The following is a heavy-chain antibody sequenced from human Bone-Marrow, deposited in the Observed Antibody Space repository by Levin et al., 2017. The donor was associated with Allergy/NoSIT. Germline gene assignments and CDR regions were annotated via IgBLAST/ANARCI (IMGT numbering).Heavy chain of an antibody. CDR3: VRLGDSGYDWRAYFDY. J-gene: IGHJ4*02. D-gene: IGHD5-12*01. CDR1: GYTFSSYW. CDR2: IYPGYSDT. V-gene: IGHV5-51*01. Sequence: GESLKISCQGFGYTFSSYWIAWVRQMPGKGLEWMGIIYPGYSDTRYSPSFQGQVTISADKSIYTAYLQWSGLKASDTAMYYCVRLGDSGYDWRAYFDYWGQGTLVTVSS.